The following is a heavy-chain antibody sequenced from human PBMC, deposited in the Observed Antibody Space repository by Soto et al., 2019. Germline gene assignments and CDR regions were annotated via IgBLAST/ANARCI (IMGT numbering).Heavy chain of an antibody. D-gene: IGHD2-8*01. CDR1: GYSFTDYH. Sequence: GASVKVSCKASGYSFTDYHIHWVRQAPGQGLEWLGRINPKSGGTSTAQKFQGWVTMTADTSISTASMELTRLTSDDTAIYYCARGDSTDCSNGVCSFFYNHDMDVWGQGTTVTVSS. J-gene: IGHJ6*02. CDR2: INPKSGGT. V-gene: IGHV1-2*04. CDR3: ARGDSTDCSNGVCSFFYNHDMDV.